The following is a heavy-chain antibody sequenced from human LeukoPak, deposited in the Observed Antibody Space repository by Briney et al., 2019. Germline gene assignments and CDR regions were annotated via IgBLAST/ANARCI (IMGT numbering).Heavy chain of an antibody. CDR1: GFTFSSYW. CDR2: INSDGSST. V-gene: IGHV3-74*01. J-gene: IGHJ4*02. Sequence: GGSLRLSCAASGFTFSSYWMHWVRQAPGKGLVWVSRINSDGSSTSYADSVKGRFTTSRDNAKNTLYLQMNSLRAEDTAVYYCARAPGRGGKLDYWGQGTLVTVSS. CDR3: ARAPGRGGKLDY. D-gene: IGHD4-23*01.